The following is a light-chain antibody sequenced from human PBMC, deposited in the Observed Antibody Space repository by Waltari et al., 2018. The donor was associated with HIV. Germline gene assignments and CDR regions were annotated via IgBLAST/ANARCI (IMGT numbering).Light chain of an antibody. Sequence: EIVLTQSPATLSFSPVERATLSCTASENINNYLAWYQQKPGQPPRLVLYDASNRAPGVPDRFSGGGSETHFALTISSLEPEDFAVYYCQQRRNWPLTFGGGTKVEMK. V-gene: IGKV3-11*01. CDR2: DAS. J-gene: IGKJ4*01. CDR3: QQRRNWPLT. CDR1: ENINNY.